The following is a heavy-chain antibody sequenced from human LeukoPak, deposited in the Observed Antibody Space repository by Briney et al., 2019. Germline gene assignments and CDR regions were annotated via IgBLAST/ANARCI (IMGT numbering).Heavy chain of an antibody. D-gene: IGHD1-26*01. V-gene: IGHV3-23*01. CDR1: GGSISSSSYY. Sequence: ETLSLTCTVSGGSISSSSYYWGWIRQPPGKGLEWVSAISGSGGSTYYADSVKGRFTISRDNSKNTLYLQMNNLRAEDTAVYYCARHIVGLLIEGDWFDPWGQGTLVTVSS. CDR2: ISGSGGST. J-gene: IGHJ5*02. CDR3: ARHIVGLLIEGDWFDP.